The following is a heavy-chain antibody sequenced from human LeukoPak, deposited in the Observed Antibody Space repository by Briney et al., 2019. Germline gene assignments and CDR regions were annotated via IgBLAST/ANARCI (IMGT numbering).Heavy chain of an antibody. CDR1: GFTFSSYW. CDR2: IKQDGSEK. V-gene: IGHV3-7*01. Sequence: GGSLRLSCAASGFTFSSYWMSWVRQAPGKGLEWVANIKQDGSEKYYVDSVKGRFTISRDNAKNSLYLQMNSLRAEDTAVYYCARDLYYYDSSGYEYYYYYMDVWGKGTTVTVSS. D-gene: IGHD3-22*01. J-gene: IGHJ6*03. CDR3: ARDLYYYDSSGYEYYYYYMDV.